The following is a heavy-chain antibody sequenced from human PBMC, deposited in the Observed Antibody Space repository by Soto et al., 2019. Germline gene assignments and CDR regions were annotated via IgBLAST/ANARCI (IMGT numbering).Heavy chain of an antibody. CDR3: TSGVAAAGNYGMDV. V-gene: IGHV3-23*01. CDR1: GFTFSSYA. CDR2: ISGSGGST. D-gene: IGHD6-13*01. J-gene: IGHJ6*02. Sequence: PGGSLRLSCAASGFTFSSYAMSWVRQAPGKGLEWVSAISGSGGSTYYADSVKGRFTISRDNSKNTLYLQMNSLRAEDTAVYYCTSGVAAAGNYGMDVWGQGTTVTVSS.